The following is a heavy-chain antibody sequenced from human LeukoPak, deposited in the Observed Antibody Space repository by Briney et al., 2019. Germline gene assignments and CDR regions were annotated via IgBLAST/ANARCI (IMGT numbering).Heavy chain of an antibody. J-gene: IGHJ4*02. Sequence: SETLSLTCTVSGGSISSSSYYWGWIRQPPGKGLEWIGSIYYSGSTYYNPSLKSRVTISVDTSKNQFSLKLSSETAADTAVYYCARHREMATIDYWGQGTLVTVSS. V-gene: IGHV4-39*01. D-gene: IGHD5-24*01. CDR2: IYYSGST. CDR1: GGSISSSSYY. CDR3: ARHREMATIDY.